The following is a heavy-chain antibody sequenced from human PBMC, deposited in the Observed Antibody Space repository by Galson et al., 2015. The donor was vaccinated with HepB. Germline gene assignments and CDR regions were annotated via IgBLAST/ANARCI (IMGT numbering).Heavy chain of an antibody. CDR1: GFTFSSYW. CDR2: IKQDGSEK. V-gene: IGHV3-7*03. Sequence: SLRLSCAASGFTFSSYWMSWVRQAPGKGLEWVANIKQDGSEKYYVDSVKGRFTISRDNAKNSLYLQMNSLRAEDTAVYYCAREGLFDYYGSGSSPLGYWGQGTLVTVSS. CDR3: AREGLFDYYGSGSSPLGY. D-gene: IGHD3-10*01. J-gene: IGHJ4*02.